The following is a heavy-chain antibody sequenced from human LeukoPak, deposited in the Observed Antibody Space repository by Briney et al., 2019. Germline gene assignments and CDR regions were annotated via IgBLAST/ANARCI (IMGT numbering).Heavy chain of an antibody. Sequence: PGGSLRLSCAASGFTFSSYSMNWVRQAPGKGLEWVSSISSSSSYIYYADSVKGRFTISRDNAKNSLYLQMNSLRAEDTAVYYCARDRVRYHYYMDVWGKGTTVTVSS. CDR2: ISSSSSYI. CDR3: ARDRVRYHYYMDV. V-gene: IGHV3-21*01. D-gene: IGHD3-10*01. CDR1: GFTFSSYS. J-gene: IGHJ6*03.